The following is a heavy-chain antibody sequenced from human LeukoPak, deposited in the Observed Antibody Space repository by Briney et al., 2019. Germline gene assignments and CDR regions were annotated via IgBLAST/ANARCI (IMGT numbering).Heavy chain of an antibody. CDR3: ARGHTEYDSSGYYSSAPLYYFDY. CDR2: IIPIFGTA. Sequence: SVKVSCKASGGTFSSYAISWVRQAPGQGLEWMGGIIPIFGTANYAQKFQGRVTITADESTSTAYMELSSLRSEDTAVYYCARGHTEYDSSGYYSSAPLYYFDYWGQGTLVTVSS. D-gene: IGHD3-22*01. J-gene: IGHJ4*02. CDR1: GGTFSSYA. V-gene: IGHV1-69*13.